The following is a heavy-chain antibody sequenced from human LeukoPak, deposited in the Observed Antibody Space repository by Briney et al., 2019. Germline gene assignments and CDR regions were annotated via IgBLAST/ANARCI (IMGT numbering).Heavy chain of an antibody. D-gene: IGHD4-23*01. CDR2: INHNGNVN. CDR1: GFTFSSYW. CDR3: ARGGYGGNVGDY. Sequence: GGSLRLSCAASGFTFSSYWMNWARQAPGKGLEWVASINHNGNVNYYVDSVKGRFTISRDNAKNSLYLQMNSLRAEDTAVYYCARGGYGGNVGDYWGQGTLVTVSS. J-gene: IGHJ4*02. V-gene: IGHV3-7*01.